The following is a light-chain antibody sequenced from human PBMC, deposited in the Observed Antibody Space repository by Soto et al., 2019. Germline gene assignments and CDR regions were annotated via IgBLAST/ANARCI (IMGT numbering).Light chain of an antibody. Sequence: EIVLTQFPGTLSLSPGDRATLSCRASQTVSDNSLAWYQQKVGRAPRALIYGASNRATGIPDRFSGVGSGTDFTLTITRLEPEDFAVYYCQKYGRSPLTLRQGTRLESK. CDR1: QTVSDNS. V-gene: IGKV3-20*01. CDR3: QKYGRSPLT. J-gene: IGKJ5*01. CDR2: GAS.